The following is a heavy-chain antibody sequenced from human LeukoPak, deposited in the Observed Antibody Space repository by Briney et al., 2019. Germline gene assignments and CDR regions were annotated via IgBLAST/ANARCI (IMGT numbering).Heavy chain of an antibody. CDR2: VDRTGST. CDR3: ARSYGSGSYFDY. V-gene: IGHV4-59*01. J-gene: IGHJ4*02. Sequence: PSETLSLTCSVSDDSITMYYWTWIRQPPGKGLEWIGYVDRTGSTNFNPSLNGRVSISSDTTKNLFSLRLRSVTAADTAVYYCARSYGSGSYFDYWGQGTLVTVSS. D-gene: IGHD3-10*01. CDR1: DDSITMYY.